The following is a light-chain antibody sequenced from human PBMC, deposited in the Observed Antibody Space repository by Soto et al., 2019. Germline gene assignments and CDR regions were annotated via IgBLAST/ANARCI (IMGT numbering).Light chain of an antibody. J-gene: IGKJ4*01. V-gene: IGKV3-15*01. Sequence: ETVMTQSPATLSVSPGERVTLSCRATQSINNSLAWYQQKPGQAPRLLIYGASSRVTGVPARFSGSGSGTEFTLTISSLQSEDFAVYYCQQYDDWPRTFGGGTKVVIK. CDR1: QSINNS. CDR2: GAS. CDR3: QQYDDWPRT.